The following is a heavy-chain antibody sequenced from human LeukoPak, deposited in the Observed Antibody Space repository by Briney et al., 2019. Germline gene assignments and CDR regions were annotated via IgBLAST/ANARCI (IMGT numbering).Heavy chain of an antibody. CDR3: ARRYGDYGDFYFDY. J-gene: IGHJ4*02. CDR2: IIPIFGTA. V-gene: IGHV1-69*01. Sequence: SVKVSCKASGGTFSSYAISWVRQAPGQGLEWMGGIIPIFGTANYAQKFQGRVTITADESTSTAYMELSSLRSEDTAMYYCARRYGDYGDFYFDYWGQGTLVTVSS. D-gene: IGHD4-17*01. CDR1: GGTFSSYA.